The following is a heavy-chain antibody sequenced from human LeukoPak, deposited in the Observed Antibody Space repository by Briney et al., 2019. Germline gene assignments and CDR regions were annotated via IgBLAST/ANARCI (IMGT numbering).Heavy chain of an antibody. V-gene: IGHV1-2*02. CDR3: ARVGRGDWYYFDY. Sequence: ASVKVSCKASGYTFTGYYMHWVRQAPGQGLEWMGWINPNSGGTNYAQKFQGRVAMTRDTSISTAYMELSRLRSDDTAVYYCARVGRGDWYYFDYWGQGTLVTVSS. CDR1: GYTFTGYY. D-gene: IGHD2-21*02. J-gene: IGHJ4*02. CDR2: INPNSGGT.